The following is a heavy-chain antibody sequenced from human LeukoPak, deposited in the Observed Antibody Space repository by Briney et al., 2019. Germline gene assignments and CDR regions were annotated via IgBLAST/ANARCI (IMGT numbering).Heavy chain of an antibody. J-gene: IGHJ6*02. CDR2: VYYSGST. V-gene: IGHV4-59*08. D-gene: IGHD2-15*01. CDR3: ARTYCSGGSCYSAPLYYYYYGMDV. CDR1: GGSLSGFY. Sequence: PSETLSLTCTVSGGSLSGFYWSWIRQPPGAGLEWIGYVYYSGSTTYNPSLKSRVTISVDTSKNQFSLKLSSVTAADTAVYYCARTYCSGGSCYSAPLYYYYYGMDVWGQGTTVTVSS.